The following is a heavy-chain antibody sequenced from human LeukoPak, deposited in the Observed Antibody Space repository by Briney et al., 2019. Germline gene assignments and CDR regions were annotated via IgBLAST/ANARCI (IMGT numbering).Heavy chain of an antibody. CDR3: ARGYLAYYDSSGYVPYYFDY. CDR1: GFTFSSYE. J-gene: IGHJ4*02. D-gene: IGHD3-22*01. CDR2: INHSGST. V-gene: IGHV4-34*01. Sequence: GSLRLSCAASGFTFSSYEMNWIRQPPGKGLEWIGEINHSGSTNYNPSLKSRVTISVDTSKNQFSLKLSSVTAADTAVYYCARGYLAYYDSSGYVPYYFDYWGQGTLVTVSS.